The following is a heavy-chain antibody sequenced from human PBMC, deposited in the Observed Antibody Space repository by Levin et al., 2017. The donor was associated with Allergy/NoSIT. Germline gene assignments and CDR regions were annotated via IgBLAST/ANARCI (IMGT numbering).Heavy chain of an antibody. D-gene: IGHD2-15*01. V-gene: IGHV3-33*01. CDR1: GFTFSSYG. J-gene: IGHJ4*02. Sequence: PGESLKISCAASGFTFSSYGMHWVRQAPGKGLEWVAVIWYDGSNKYYADSVKGRFTISRDNSKNTLYLQMNSLRAEDTAVYYCARDSGVAAPDYWGQGTLVTVSS. CDR3: ARDSGVAAPDY. CDR2: IWYDGSNK.